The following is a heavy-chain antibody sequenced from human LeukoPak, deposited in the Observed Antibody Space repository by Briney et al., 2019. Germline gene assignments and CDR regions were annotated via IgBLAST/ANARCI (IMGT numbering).Heavy chain of an antibody. V-gene: IGHV3-64*01. J-gene: IGHJ4*02. CDR2: ISSNGGST. CDR3: ARQGSGYDL. D-gene: IGHD5-12*01. Sequence: GGSLRLSCAASGFTFSSYAMHWVRQAPGKGLEYVSAISSNGGSTYYANPVKGRFTISRDNSKNTLYLQMGSLRAEDMAVYYCARQGSGYDLWGQGTLVTVSS. CDR1: GFTFSSYA.